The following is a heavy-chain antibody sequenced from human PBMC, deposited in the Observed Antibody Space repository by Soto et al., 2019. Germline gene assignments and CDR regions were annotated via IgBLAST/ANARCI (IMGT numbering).Heavy chain of an antibody. D-gene: IGHD3-10*01. Sequence: GGSLRLSCAASGFIFKMYWMHWVRQSPGKGLVWMSRIYNDGTYSDYADSVRGRFTISRDNVNDTLYLQMNNLRAEDSGLYYCPREPRTISTGTGAYWGQGTQVTVSS. CDR1: GFIFKMYW. CDR3: PREPRTISTGTGAY. CDR2: IYNDGTYS. J-gene: IGHJ4*02. V-gene: IGHV3-74*01.